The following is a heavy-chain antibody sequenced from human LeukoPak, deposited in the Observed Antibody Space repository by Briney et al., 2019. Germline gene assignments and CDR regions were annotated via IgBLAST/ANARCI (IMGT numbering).Heavy chain of an antibody. J-gene: IGHJ4*02. CDR1: GFTFSSYA. D-gene: IGHD5-12*01. CDR3: ARGGDGGYDFDY. V-gene: IGHV3-23*01. Sequence: GGSLRLSCAASGFTFSSYAMSWVRQAPGKGLEWVSAISGSGGSTYYADSVKGRFTISRDNSKNTLYLQMSTLRVEDTAVYFCARGGDGGYDFDYWGLGTLVTVSS. CDR2: ISGSGGST.